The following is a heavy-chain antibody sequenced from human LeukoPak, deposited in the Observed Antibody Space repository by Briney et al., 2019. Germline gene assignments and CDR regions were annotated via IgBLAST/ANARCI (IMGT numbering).Heavy chain of an antibody. D-gene: IGHD5-18*01. Sequence: GGSLRLSCAASGFTFSSYSMNWVRQAPGKGLEWVSTISGSGDSAYYADSMKGRFTISRDNSKNTLYLQMNSLRAEDTALFYCGSRYSYGFDYWGQGTLVTVSS. CDR3: GSRYSYGFDY. J-gene: IGHJ4*02. V-gene: IGHV3-23*01. CDR2: ISGSGDSA. CDR1: GFTFSSYS.